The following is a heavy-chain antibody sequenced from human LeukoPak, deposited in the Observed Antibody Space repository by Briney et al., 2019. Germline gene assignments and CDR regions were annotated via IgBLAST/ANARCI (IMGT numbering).Heavy chain of an antibody. CDR3: ARDQGT. CDR1: GGSISSYY. V-gene: IGHV4-59*01. CDR2: IYYSGSI. Sequence: SETLSLTCTVSGGSISSYYWSWIRQPPGKGLEWIGYIYYSGSINYNPSLKSRVTISVDTSKNQFSLKLSSVTAADTAVYYCARDQGTWGQGTLVTVSS. J-gene: IGHJ5*02.